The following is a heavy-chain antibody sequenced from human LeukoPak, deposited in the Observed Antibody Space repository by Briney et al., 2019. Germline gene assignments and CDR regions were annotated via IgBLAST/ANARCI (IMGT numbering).Heavy chain of an antibody. J-gene: IGHJ4*02. CDR2: IYYSGST. CDR3: ARHPTRGYYDSRMDRVDY. CDR1: GVSISSNSYY. V-gene: IGHV4-39*01. Sequence: PSETLSLTCTVSGVSISSNSYYWGWIRQPRGKGLEWIATIYYSGSTYYNPSHKSRVTISVDTSNNQFSLMVRSVTAADTAVYYCARHPTRGYYDSRMDRVDYWGQGTLVTVSS. D-gene: IGHD3-22*01.